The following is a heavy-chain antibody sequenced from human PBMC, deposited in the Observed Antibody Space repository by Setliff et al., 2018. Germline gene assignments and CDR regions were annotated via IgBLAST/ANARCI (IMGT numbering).Heavy chain of an antibody. V-gene: IGHV4-34*01. CDR1: GGSFSNYY. D-gene: IGHD3-3*01. CDR2: INDSGTT. Sequence: PSETLSLTCTVYGGSFSNYYWGWIRQSPGKGLEWIGEINDSGTTNYSPSLKSRVTISLDASTNQFSLKLRSVSAADTAVYYCRYWSGYYNNDYWGQGTLVTAPQ. CDR3: RYWSGYYNNDY. J-gene: IGHJ4*02.